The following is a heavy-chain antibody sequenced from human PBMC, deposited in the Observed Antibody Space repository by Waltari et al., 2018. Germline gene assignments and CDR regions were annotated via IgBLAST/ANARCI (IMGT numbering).Heavy chain of an antibody. D-gene: IGHD3-3*01. Sequence: QVQLQESGPGLVKPSETLSLTCTVSGGSLSSYYWSWIRQPPGKGLEWIGEINHSGSTNYNPSLKSRVTISVDTSKNQFSLKLSSVTAADTAVYYCARGVTIFGVVITHFDYWGQGTLVTVSS. J-gene: IGHJ4*02. CDR3: ARGVTIFGVVITHFDY. CDR1: GGSLSSYY. CDR2: INHSGST. V-gene: IGHV4-34*01.